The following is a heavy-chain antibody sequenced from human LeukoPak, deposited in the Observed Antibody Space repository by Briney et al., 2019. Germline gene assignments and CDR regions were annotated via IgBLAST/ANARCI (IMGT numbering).Heavy chain of an antibody. CDR3: ARVGGFCSSTTCYGNLGMDV. CDR2: IKQDGSGK. Sequence: GGSLRLSCAASGFTFRSYWMNWVRQAPGKGLEWVANIKQDGSGKYYVDSVKGRFTISRDNARNSLYLQMNSLRAEDTAVYYCARVGGFCSSTTCYGNLGMDVWGHGTTVTVSS. V-gene: IGHV3-7*01. D-gene: IGHD2-2*01. CDR1: GFTFRSYW. J-gene: IGHJ6*02.